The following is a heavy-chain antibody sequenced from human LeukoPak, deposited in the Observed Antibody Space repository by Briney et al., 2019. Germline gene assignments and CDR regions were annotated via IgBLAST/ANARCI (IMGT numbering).Heavy chain of an antibody. CDR3: AKFRSMIVSSGWSDFDY. Sequence: GGSLRLSCAASGFTFSSYAMSWVRQAPGKGLEWVSVISGSGGSTYYADSVKGRFTISRDNSKNTLYLQMNSLRAEDTAVYYCAKFRSMIVSSGWSDFDYWGQGTLVTVSS. CDR2: ISGSGGST. V-gene: IGHV3-23*01. CDR1: GFTFSSYA. D-gene: IGHD6-19*01. J-gene: IGHJ4*02.